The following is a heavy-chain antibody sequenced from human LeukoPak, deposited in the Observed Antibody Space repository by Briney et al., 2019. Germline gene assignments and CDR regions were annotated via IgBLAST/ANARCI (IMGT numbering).Heavy chain of an antibody. D-gene: IGHD3-9*01. J-gene: IGHJ4*02. CDR1: GYTFTGYY. CDR2: INPNSGDT. CDR3: ARVDLLTGYYFFDY. Sequence: GASVKVSCKASGYTFTGYYMHWVRQAPGQGLEWMGWINPNSGDTNYAQKFQGGVTMTRDTSISTAYMELSRLRSDDTAVYYCARVDLLTGYYFFDYWGQGTLVTVSS. V-gene: IGHV1-2*02.